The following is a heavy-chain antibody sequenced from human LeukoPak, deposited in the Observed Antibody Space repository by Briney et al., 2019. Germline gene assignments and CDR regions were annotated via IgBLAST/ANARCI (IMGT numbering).Heavy chain of an antibody. J-gene: IGHJ6*03. CDR2: IAYDGSNK. CDR3: AKAVKGYYYYYMDV. CDR1: GFTFTDYG. Sequence: PGRSLRLSCATSGFTFTDYGMHWVRQAPGKGLEWVAFIAYDGSNKYYGDSVKGRFTISRDNSKNTLYLQMNSLRAEDTAVYYCAKAVKGYYYYYMDVWGKGTTVTVSS. V-gene: IGHV3-33*06.